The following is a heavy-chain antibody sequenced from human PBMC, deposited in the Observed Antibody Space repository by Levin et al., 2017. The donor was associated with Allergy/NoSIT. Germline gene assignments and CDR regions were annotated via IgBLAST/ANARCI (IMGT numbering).Heavy chain of an antibody. V-gene: IGHV3-7*01. CDR2: IKQDGSEK. D-gene: IGHD2-2*01. J-gene: IGHJ4*02. Sequence: PGGSLRLSCAASGFTFSNYWMSWVRQAPGKGLEWVANIKQDGSEKYSVDSVKGRFTISRDNAKNSLFLQMSGLRAEDTAVYFCARLRCTSTSCFFDYWGQGTLVTVSS. CDR3: ARLRCTSTSCFFDY. CDR1: GFTFSNYW.